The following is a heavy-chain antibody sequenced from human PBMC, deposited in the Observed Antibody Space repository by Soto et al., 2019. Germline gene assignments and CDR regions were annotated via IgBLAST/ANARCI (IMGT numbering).Heavy chain of an antibody. CDR1: GFTFSSYE. V-gene: IGHV3-48*03. D-gene: IGHD4-17*01. J-gene: IGHJ3*02. Sequence: EVQLVESGGGLVQPGGSLRLSCAASGFTFSSYEMNWVRQAPGKGLEWVSYISSSGSTIYYADSVKGRFTISRDNAKNSLYLQMNSLRAEDTAVYYCANRDYGGNSPVRAFDIWGQGAMVTVSS. CDR3: ANRDYGGNSPVRAFDI. CDR2: ISSSGSTI.